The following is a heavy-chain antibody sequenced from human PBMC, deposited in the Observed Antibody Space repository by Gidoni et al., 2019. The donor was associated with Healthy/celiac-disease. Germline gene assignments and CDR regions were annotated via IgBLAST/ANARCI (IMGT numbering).Heavy chain of an antibody. J-gene: IGHJ4*02. CDR2: IISIFGTA. Sequence: QVQLAQSGAEVKNPGSSVKVSCKASGGTFSSYAISWVRQAPVQGLVWMGGIISIFGTANYAQKCQGRVTITADESTSTAYMELSSLRSEDTAVYYCATNPYGRFGDYWGQGTLVTVSS. CDR3: ATNPYGRFGDY. CDR1: GGTFSSYA. V-gene: IGHV1-69*01. D-gene: IGHD2-15*01.